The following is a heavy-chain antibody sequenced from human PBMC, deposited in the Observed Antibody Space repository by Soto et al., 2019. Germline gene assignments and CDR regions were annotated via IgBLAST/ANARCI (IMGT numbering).Heavy chain of an antibody. CDR2: VTADGGT. Sequence: GRYLRLSWEGSAFTVSSHAMPWIRQAPGKGPEWVSTVTADGGTYYADSVKGRFAMSRDTSENTLYLQMNSLGAEDTAAYYCAKGGYTTYFEYWAQGT. CDR1: AFTVSSHA. V-gene: IGHV3-23*01. J-gene: IGHJ4*02. D-gene: IGHD5-18*01. CDR3: AKGGYTTYFEY.